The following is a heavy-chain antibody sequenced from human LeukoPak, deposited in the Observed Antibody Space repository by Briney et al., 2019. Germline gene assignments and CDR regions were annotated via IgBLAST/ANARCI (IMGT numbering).Heavy chain of an antibody. D-gene: IGHD3-9*01. V-gene: IGHV3-23*01. CDR3: AKDPYAILTGYRYFFDS. Sequence: GGSLRLSCAASGFTFSSYAISWVRQAPGKGLEWVSAISGSGGSTYYADSVKGRFTVSRDNSKNMLYLQMNSLRAEDTAVYYCAKDPYAILTGYRYFFDSWGQGTLVTVSS. CDR1: GFTFSSYA. CDR2: ISGSGGST. J-gene: IGHJ4*02.